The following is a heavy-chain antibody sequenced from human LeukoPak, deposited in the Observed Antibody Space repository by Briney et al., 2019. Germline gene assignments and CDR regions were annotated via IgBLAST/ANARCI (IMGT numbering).Heavy chain of an antibody. Sequence: GGSLRLSCAASGFTFSNSALSWVRQAPGKGLEWVSGITGGAASTNYADSVKGRFTISRDNSKNTLHLQMNSLRADDTAVYYCAKSGRYCSAGSCYQEASLDYWGQGTLVTVSS. CDR1: GFTFSNSA. D-gene: IGHD2-15*01. V-gene: IGHV3-23*01. J-gene: IGHJ4*02. CDR2: ITGGAAST. CDR3: AKSGRYCSAGSCYQEASLDY.